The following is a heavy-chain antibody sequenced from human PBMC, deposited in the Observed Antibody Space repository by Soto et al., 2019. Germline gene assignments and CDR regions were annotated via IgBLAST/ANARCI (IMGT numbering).Heavy chain of an antibody. CDR1: GFSVSSSY. J-gene: IGHJ4*02. D-gene: IGHD2-15*01. CDR2: IYSGGAT. V-gene: IGHV3-53*01. CDR3: ARDSWWPPRFDS. Sequence: HPGGSLRLSCAASGFSVSSSYMSWVRQAPGKGLEWVSVIYSGGATYYTASVKGRFTISRDNSNNTVYLQMKNLRAEDTAVYFCARDSWWPPRFDSWGQGTLVTVSS.